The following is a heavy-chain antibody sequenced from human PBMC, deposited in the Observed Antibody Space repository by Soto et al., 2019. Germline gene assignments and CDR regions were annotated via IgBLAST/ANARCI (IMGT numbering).Heavy chain of an antibody. CDR2: INPNSVGT. Sequence: QVQLVQSGAEVKKPGASVKVSCTASGYTFTGYYLHWVRQAPGQGLEWMGWINPNSVGTDYAQKFRCGVTMTRDTSISTGYMELSRLRSSDTAVYYCARGSSGEWFGELRWGNYYGIDVWGQGTTVTVSS. CDR3: ARGSSGEWFGELRWGNYYGIDV. V-gene: IGHV1-2*02. CDR1: GYTFTGYY. J-gene: IGHJ6*02. D-gene: IGHD3-10*01.